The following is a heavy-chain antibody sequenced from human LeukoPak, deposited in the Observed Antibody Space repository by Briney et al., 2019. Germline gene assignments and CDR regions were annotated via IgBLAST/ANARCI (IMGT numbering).Heavy chain of an antibody. D-gene: IGHD2-15*01. J-gene: IGHJ6*03. CDR2: IIPIFGTA. Sequence: GASVKVSCKASGGTFSSYAISWVRQAPGQGLEWMGGIIPIFGTANYAQKFQGRVTITADKSTSTAYMELSSLRSEDTAVYYCARDGEAYCSGGSCYGGHYYYMDVWGKGTTVTVSS. CDR3: ARDGEAYCSGGSCYGGHYYYMDV. V-gene: IGHV1-69*06. CDR1: GGTFSSYA.